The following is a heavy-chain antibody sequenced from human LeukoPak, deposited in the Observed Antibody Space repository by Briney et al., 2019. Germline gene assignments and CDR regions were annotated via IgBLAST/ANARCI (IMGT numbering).Heavy chain of an antibody. CDR3: ARGNCGGDCSLYYFDY. D-gene: IGHD2-21*02. J-gene: IGHJ4*02. Sequence: ASVKVSCKASGYTFTGYYMHWVRQAPGQGLEWMGWINPNRGGTNYAQKFQGRVTMTRDTSISTAYKELSRLRSDDTAVYYCARGNCGGDCSLYYFDYWGQGTLVTVSS. CDR2: INPNRGGT. CDR1: GYTFTGYY. V-gene: IGHV1-2*02.